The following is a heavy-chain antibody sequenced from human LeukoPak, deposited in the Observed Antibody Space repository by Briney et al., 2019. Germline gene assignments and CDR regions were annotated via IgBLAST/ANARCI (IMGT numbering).Heavy chain of an antibody. V-gene: IGHV3-21*01. CDR3: ARGAYGGYYFDY. CDR1: GFTFSSYS. J-gene: IGHJ4*02. D-gene: IGHD4-23*01. CDR2: ISSSSYI. Sequence: GGSLRLSCAASGFTFSSYSMNWVRQAPGKGLEWVSSISSSSYIYYADSVKGRFTISRDNAKNSLYLQMNSLRAEDTAVYYCARGAYGGYYFDYWGQGTLVTVSS.